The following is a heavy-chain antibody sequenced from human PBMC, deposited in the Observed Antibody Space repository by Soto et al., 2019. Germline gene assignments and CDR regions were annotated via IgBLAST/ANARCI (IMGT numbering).Heavy chain of an antibody. V-gene: IGHV3-23*01. CDR1: GFTFSSFA. CDR2: ISVSVGST. CDR3: ARGFSASKGSTLDF. D-gene: IGHD4-4*01. J-gene: IGHJ4*02. Sequence: PWGSRRLSCAASGFTFSSFAMSWVRQDPGKGLDWVSAISVSVGSTYSADSVKGRFTISRDNSKNTLYLQMSSLRAEETAVYYCARGFSASKGSTLDFWGQGSLVTVSA.